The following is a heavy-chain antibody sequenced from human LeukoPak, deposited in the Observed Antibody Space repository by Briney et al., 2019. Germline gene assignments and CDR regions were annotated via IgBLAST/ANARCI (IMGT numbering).Heavy chain of an antibody. CDR1: GGSISSSSYY. V-gene: IGHV4-39*07. CDR3: ARGRSGAHSGYVPHRAFDI. Sequence: PSETLSLTCTVSGGSISSSSYYWGWIRQPPGKGLEWIGEINHSGSTNYNPSLKSRVTISVDTSKNQFSLKLSSVTGADTAVYYCARGRSGAHSGYVPHRAFDIWGQGTMVTVSS. J-gene: IGHJ3*02. CDR2: INHSGST. D-gene: IGHD5-12*01.